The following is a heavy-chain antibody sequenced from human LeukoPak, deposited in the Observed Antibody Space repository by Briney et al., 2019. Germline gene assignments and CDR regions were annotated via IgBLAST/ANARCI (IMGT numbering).Heavy chain of an antibody. CDR2: IGTAGYT. D-gene: IGHD2/OR15-2a*01. CDR3: ARDKIEGPTQLDY. V-gene: IGHV3-13*01. J-gene: IGHJ4*02. CDR1: GFTFSSYD. Sequence: GGSLRLSCAASGFTFSSYDMHWVRKPTGKGLEWVSAIGTAGYTYYSHSVQGRFTISRENAKNSLYLHMNSLSAGDTAVYYCARDKIEGPTQLDYWGQGNLVTVSS.